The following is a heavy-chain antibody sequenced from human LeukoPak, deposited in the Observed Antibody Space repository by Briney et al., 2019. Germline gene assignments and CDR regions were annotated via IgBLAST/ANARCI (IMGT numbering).Heavy chain of an antibody. Sequence: SETLSLTCTVSGGSISSYYWSWIRQPPGKGLEWIGYIYYSGSTNYNPSLKSRVTISVDTSKNQFSLKLGSVTAADTAVYYCARVPKGAARQTYYYYGMDVWGQGATVTVSS. CDR1: GGSISSYY. CDR3: ARVPKGAARQTYYYYGMDV. D-gene: IGHD6-6*01. V-gene: IGHV4-59*01. CDR2: IYYSGST. J-gene: IGHJ6*02.